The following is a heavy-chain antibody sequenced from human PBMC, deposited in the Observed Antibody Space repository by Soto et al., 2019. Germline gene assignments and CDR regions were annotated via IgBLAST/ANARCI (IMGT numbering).Heavy chain of an antibody. CDR2: IYYSGST. D-gene: IGHD1-26*01. J-gene: IGHJ4*02. V-gene: IGHV4-59*01. CDR3: ARGRRSGSYYSRFDD. CDR1: GGSISSYY. Sequence: SETLSLTCTVSGGSISSYYWSWIRQPPGKGLEWIGYIYYSGSTNYNPSLKSRVTISVDTSKNQFSLKLSSVTAADTAVYYCARGRRSGSYYSRFDDWGQGTLVTVSS.